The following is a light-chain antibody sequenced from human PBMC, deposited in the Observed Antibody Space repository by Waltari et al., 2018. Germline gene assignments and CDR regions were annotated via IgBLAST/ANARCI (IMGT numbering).Light chain of an antibody. J-gene: IGLJ2*01. CDR2: DVV. V-gene: IGLV2-11*01. CDR3: CSYVGSNVV. CDR1: SSDFNGSNY. Sequence: QSALTQPRSVSGSPGQSVTISCSGTSSDFNGSNYVSWYQQLQGKAPKLMIYDVVKRPARVPDRFSASKSGNTASLTISGLQGEDEADYYCCSYVGSNVVFGGGTKRTVL.